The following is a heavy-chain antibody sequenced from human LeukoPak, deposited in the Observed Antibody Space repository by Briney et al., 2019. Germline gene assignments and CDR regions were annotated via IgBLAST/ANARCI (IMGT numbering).Heavy chain of an antibody. CDR3: STQRGGSPGDY. D-gene: IGHD6-25*01. CDR1: GLTSISNW. J-gene: IGHJ4*02. CDR2: INSDGSST. V-gene: IGHV3-74*01. Sequence: GGSLRLSCAPPGLTSISNWTYWVRQAPGKGLLWVSRINSDGSSTIYADSVKGRFTISRDNAKNTLYLQMNSLRAEDTAVYYCSTQRGGSPGDYWGQGALVTVSS.